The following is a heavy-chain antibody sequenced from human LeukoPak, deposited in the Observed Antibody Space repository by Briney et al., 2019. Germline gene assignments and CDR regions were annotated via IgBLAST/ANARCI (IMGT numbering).Heavy chain of an antibody. D-gene: IGHD6-13*01. CDR2: ITSSGSTI. Sequence: GGSLRLSCAASGFTFSSDEMNWVRQARGKGLEWVSYITSSGSTIYYADSVKGRFTMSRDNAKNSVYLQMNSLRAEDTALYYCARGSGSSWYFYFDYWGQGTLVTVSS. J-gene: IGHJ4*02. CDR3: ARGSGSSWYFYFDY. V-gene: IGHV3-48*03. CDR1: GFTFSSDE.